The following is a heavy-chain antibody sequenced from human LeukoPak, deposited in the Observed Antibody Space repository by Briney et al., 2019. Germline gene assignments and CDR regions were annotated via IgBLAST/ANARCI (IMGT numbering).Heavy chain of an antibody. Sequence: SETLSLTCAVYGGSFSGYYWSWIRQPPGKGLEWIGEINHSGSTNYNPSLKSRVTISVDTSKNQFSLKLSSVTAADTAVYYCARQGRYCSSTSCYVPYWGQGTLVTVSS. CDR1: GGSFSGYY. CDR3: ARQGRYCSSTSCYVPY. J-gene: IGHJ4*02. D-gene: IGHD2-2*01. CDR2: INHSGST. V-gene: IGHV4-34*01.